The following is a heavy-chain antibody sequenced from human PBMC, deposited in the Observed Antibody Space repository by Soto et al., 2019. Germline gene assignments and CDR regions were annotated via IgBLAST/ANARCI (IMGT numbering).Heavy chain of an antibody. CDR1: GDSVSSNSAA. Sequence: SQTFSLTCAISGDSVSSNSAAWHWIRQTPSRGLEWLGRTYYRSKWYNDYAVSVKSRITVNPDTSKNQFSLQLNSVTPEDTAVYYCARAGGIGSSWYFDYWGQGTLVTVS. V-gene: IGHV6-1*01. CDR3: ARAGGIGSSWYFDY. D-gene: IGHD6-13*01. CDR2: TYYRSKWYN. J-gene: IGHJ4*02.